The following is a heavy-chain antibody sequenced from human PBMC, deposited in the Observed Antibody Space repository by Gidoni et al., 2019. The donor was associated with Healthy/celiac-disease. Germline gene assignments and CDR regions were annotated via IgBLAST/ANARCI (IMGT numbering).Heavy chain of an antibody. D-gene: IGHD3-3*01. CDR2: IYHSGST. CDR1: GYSISSGYY. J-gene: IGHJ6*02. V-gene: IGHV4-38-2*02. CDR3: ARDRDDFWSGYYSYYYYGMDV. Sequence: CAVSGYSISSGYYWGWIRQPPGKGLEWIGSIYHSGSTYYNPSLKSRVTISVDTSKNQFSLKLSSVTAADTAVYYCARDRDDFWSGYYSYYYYGMDVWGQGTTVTVSS.